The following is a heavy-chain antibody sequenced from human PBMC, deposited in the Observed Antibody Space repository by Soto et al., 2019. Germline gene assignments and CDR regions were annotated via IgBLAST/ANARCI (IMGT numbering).Heavy chain of an antibody. D-gene: IGHD3-10*01. CDR3: ARGLFSGDAYSGGWYYFDY. V-gene: IGHV4-34*01. CDR1: GGSFSDYS. CDR2: INHSGSA. J-gene: IGHJ4*02. Sequence: QVQLQQWGAGLLKPSETLSLTCAVYGGSFSDYSWTWIRQPPGKALEWIGQINHSGSANYNPSLRSRVIISIGPPTLQFSLELTSVPAADTAVYYCARGLFSGDAYSGGWYYFDYWGQGTLVTVSS.